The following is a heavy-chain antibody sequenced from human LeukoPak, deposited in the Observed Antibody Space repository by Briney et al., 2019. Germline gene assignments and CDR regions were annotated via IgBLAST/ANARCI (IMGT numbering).Heavy chain of an antibody. D-gene: IGHD5-12*01. J-gene: IGHJ5*02. CDR2: ISAYNGNT. Sequence: ASVKVSCKASGYTFTTYGISWVRQAPGQGLEWMGWISAYNGNTNYAQNFQGRVTMTTDTSTSTAYMELRSLRSGDTAVYYCARDSGYESYNWFDPWGQGTLVTVSS. CDR1: GYTFTTYG. V-gene: IGHV1-18*01. CDR3: ARDSGYESYNWFDP.